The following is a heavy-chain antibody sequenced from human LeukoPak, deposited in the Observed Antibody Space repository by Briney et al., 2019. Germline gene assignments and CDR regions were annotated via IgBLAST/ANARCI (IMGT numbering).Heavy chain of an antibody. CDR1: GGTFSSYA. J-gene: IGHJ6*02. CDR3: ARDQSGSAYYYYGMDV. V-gene: IGHV1-69*04. CDR2: ILSIFGIA. D-gene: IGHD1-26*01. Sequence: SVKVSCKASGGTFSSYAISWVRQAPGQGLGWMGRILSIFGIANYAQKFQGRVTITADKSTSTAYMELSSLRSEDTAVYYCARDQSGSAYYYYGMDVWGQGTTVTVSS.